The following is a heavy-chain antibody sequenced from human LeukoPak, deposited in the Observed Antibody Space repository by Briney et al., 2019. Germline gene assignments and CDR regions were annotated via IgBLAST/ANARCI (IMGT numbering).Heavy chain of an antibody. J-gene: IGHJ4*02. CDR3: ARPAKRFWSGYYTS. D-gene: IGHD3-3*01. CDR2: INHSGST. CDR1: GGSFSGYY. Sequence: SETLSLTCAVYGGSFSGYYWSWIRQPPGKGLEWIGEINHSGSTNYNPSLKSRVTISVDTSKNQFSLKLSSVTAADTAVYYCARPAKRFWSGYYTSWGQGTLVTVSS. V-gene: IGHV4-34*01.